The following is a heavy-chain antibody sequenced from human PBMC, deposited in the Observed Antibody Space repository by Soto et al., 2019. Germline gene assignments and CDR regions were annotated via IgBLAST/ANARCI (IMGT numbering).Heavy chain of an antibody. CDR3: ARSPGYLPISSLDP. CDR2: IYHTGIT. Sequence: QVQLQESGPGLVKPSETLSLTCAVSGDSISSVNWWSWVRQSPGQGLEWIGDIYHTGITNYNPSLQSRVTISVDKFKNECSLNLTSVTAADTAVYYCARSPGYLPISSLDPWGQGTLVTVSS. CDR1: GDSISSVNW. J-gene: IGHJ5*02. V-gene: IGHV4-4*02. D-gene: IGHD2-15*01.